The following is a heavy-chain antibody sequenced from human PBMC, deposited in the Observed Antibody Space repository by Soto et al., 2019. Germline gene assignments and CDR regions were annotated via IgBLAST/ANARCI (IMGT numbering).Heavy chain of an antibody. V-gene: IGHV1-69*08. CDR1: GGTFSSYT. D-gene: IGHD3-3*01. J-gene: IGHJ2*01. CDR2: IIPILGIA. CDR3: AREYYDFWSGYYDRYWYFDL. Sequence: QVQLVQSGAEVKKPGSSVKVSCKASGGTFSSYTISWVRQAPGQGLEWMGRIIPILGIANYAQKFQGRVTITADNSTSTAYMELSSLRSEDTAVYYCAREYYDFWSGYYDRYWYFDLWGRGTLVTVSS.